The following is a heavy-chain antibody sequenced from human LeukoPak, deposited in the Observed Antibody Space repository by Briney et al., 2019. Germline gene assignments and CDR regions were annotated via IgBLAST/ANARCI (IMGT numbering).Heavy chain of an antibody. D-gene: IGHD2-21*02. CDR1: GGTFSSYT. CDR2: NIPILGIA. CDR3: ARVRLRVTRFDAFDI. V-gene: IGHV1-69*02. J-gene: IGHJ3*02. Sequence: SVKVSCKASGGTFSSYTISWVRQAPGQGLEWMGRNIPILGIANYAQKLQGRVTMTTDTSTSTAYMELRSLRSDDTAVYYCARVRLRVTRFDAFDIWGQGTMVTVSS.